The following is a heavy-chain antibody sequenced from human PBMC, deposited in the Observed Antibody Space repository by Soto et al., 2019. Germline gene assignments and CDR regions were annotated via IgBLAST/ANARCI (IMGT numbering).Heavy chain of an antibody. D-gene: IGHD2-15*01. J-gene: IGHJ6*02. CDR1: GYRFSNYC. Sequence: ESLRVSWKGCGYRFSNYCIIWVRQVPGKGLEWMGRFSPTDSYTDYNPSFQGHVTISGDKSINTAYVQWSSLRAADTAMYFCARHPYIGGFDVWGQGTTVTVS. CDR2: FSPTDSYT. CDR3: ARHPYIGGFDV. V-gene: IGHV5-10-1*01.